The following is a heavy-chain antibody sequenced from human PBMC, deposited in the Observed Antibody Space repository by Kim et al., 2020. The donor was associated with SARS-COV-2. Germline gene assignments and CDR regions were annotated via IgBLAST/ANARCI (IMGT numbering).Heavy chain of an antibody. D-gene: IGHD6-19*01. CDR1: GFTFSSYA. V-gene: IGHV3-23*01. J-gene: IGHJ4*02. CDR2: ISGSGGST. CDR3: AKNLPGIAVAGTVFDY. Sequence: GGSLRLSCAASGFTFSSYAMSWVRQAPGKGLEWVSAISGSGGSTYYADSVKGRFTISRDNSKNTLYLQMNSLRAEDTAVYYCAKNLPGIAVAGTVFDYWGQGTLVTVSS.